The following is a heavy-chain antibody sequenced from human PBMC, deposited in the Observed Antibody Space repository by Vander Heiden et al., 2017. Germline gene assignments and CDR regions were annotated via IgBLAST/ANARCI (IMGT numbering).Heavy chain of an antibody. CDR1: GYTFTSYD. Sequence: QVQLVQSGAEVKKPGASVKVSCKASGYTFTSYDINWVRQATGQGLEWMGWRNPNSGNTGDAQKFQGRVTMTRNTSISTAYMELSSLRSEDTAVYYCARVRAVSRRDYYYGMDVWGQGTTVTVSS. D-gene: IGHD6-19*01. CDR2: RNPNSGNT. CDR3: ARVRAVSRRDYYYGMDV. J-gene: IGHJ6*02. V-gene: IGHV1-8*01.